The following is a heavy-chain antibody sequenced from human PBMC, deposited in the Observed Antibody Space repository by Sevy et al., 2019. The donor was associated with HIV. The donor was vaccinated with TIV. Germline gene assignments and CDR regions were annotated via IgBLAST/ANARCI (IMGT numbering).Heavy chain of an antibody. V-gene: IGHV6-1*01. D-gene: IGHD6-19*01. CDR3: ARVGYSSGWFTNAFDI. J-gene: IGHJ3*02. CDR1: GDSVSSNSAA. Sequence: QSQTLSLTCAISGDSVSSNSAAWNWIRQSPSRGLEWLGRTYYRSKWYNDYAVSVKSRITINPDTSKNQFSLQLNSVTPEDTAVYYCARVGYSSGWFTNAFDIWGQGTMVTVSS. CDR2: TYYRSKWYN.